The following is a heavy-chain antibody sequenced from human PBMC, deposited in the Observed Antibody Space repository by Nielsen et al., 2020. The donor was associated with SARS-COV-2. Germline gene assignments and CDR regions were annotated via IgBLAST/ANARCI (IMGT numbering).Heavy chain of an antibody. CDR1: GGSFSGYY. D-gene: IGHD3-3*02. V-gene: IGHV4-59*01. Sequence: SETLSLTCAVYGGSFSGYYWSWIRQPPGKGLEWIGYIYYSGSTNYNPSLKSRVTISVDTSKNQFSLKLSSVTAADTAVYYCARDSRPLGWFDPWGQGTLVTVSS. J-gene: IGHJ5*02. CDR3: ARDSRPLGWFDP. CDR2: IYYSGST.